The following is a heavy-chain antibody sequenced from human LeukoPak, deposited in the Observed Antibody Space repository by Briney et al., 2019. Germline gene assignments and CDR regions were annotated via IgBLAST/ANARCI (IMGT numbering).Heavy chain of an antibody. CDR3: AKGGSDYYYYMDV. CDR2: IKQDGSEK. J-gene: IGHJ6*03. V-gene: IGHV3-7*01. CDR1: GFTFSSHW. D-gene: IGHD3-10*01. Sequence: GGSLRLSCAASGFTFSSHWMTWVRQAPGKGLEWVAKIKQDGSEKYYVDSVKGRFTISRDNAKNSLYLQMNSLRAEDTAVYYCAKGGSDYYYYMDVWGKGTTVTVSS.